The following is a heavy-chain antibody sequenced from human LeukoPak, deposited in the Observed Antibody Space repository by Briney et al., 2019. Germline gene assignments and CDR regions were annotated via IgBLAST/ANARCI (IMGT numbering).Heavy chain of an antibody. Sequence: SETLSLTCAVYGGSFSGYYWSWLRQPPGKGLEWVGQINHGGSTNYHPSLKSRVTISVDTSRNQFSLKLSSVTAADTAVYYCASWTVTTYYYYYAMDVWGQGTTVTVSS. V-gene: IGHV4-34*01. CDR3: ASWTVTTYYYYYAMDV. CDR1: GGSFSGYY. CDR2: INHGGST. D-gene: IGHD4-17*01. J-gene: IGHJ6*02.